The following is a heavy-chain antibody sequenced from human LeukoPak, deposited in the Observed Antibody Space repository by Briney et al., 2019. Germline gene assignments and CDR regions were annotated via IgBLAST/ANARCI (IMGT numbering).Heavy chain of an antibody. V-gene: IGHV4-39*07. J-gene: IGHJ5*02. CDR3: ARDGDRALIS. D-gene: IGHD3-22*01. CDR1: GGSISSSSYY. Sequence: SETLSLTCTVSGGSISSSSYYWSWIRQPPGKGLEWIGEINHSGSTNYNPSLKSRVTISVDTSKNQFSLKLSSVTAADTAVYYCARDGDRALISWGQGTLVTVSS. CDR2: INHSGST.